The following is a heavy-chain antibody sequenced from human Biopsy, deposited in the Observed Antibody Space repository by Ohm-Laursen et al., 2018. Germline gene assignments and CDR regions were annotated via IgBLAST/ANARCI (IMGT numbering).Heavy chain of an antibody. CDR1: GGTIDSYY. V-gene: IGHV4-59*12. CDR3: ASAGYNPDWNFDL. J-gene: IGHJ2*01. CDR2: IYFTGRT. Sequence: SETLSLTCTVSGGTIDSYYWSWIRQPPGQALEWIGYIYFTGRTSYNPSLKSRVTMSVNTSKKQFPLRLSSVTAADTAVYYCASAGYNPDWNFDLWGRGTRVTVSS. D-gene: IGHD5-24*01.